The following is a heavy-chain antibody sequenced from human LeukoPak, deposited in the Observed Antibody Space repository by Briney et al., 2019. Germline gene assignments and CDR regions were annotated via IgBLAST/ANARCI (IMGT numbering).Heavy chain of an antibody. CDR1: GFTFSSYS. J-gene: IGHJ3*02. CDR2: ISSSSSYI. D-gene: IGHD7-27*01. V-gene: IGHV3-21*01. Sequence: GGSLRLSCAASGFTFSSYSMNWVRQAPGKGLEWVSSISSSSSYIYYADSVKGRFTISRDNAKNSLYLQVNSLRAEDTAVYYCARDRTGDLGAFDIWGQGTMVTVSS. CDR3: ARDRTGDLGAFDI.